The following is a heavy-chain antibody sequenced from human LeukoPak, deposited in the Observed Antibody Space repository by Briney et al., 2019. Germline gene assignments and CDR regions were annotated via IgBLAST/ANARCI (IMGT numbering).Heavy chain of an antibody. CDR3: ARAIRRGLVRPFDY. CDR1: GGSFSGYY. D-gene: IGHD6-19*01. CDR2: INHSGST. J-gene: IGHJ4*02. V-gene: IGHV4-34*01. Sequence: SETLSLTCAVYGGSFSGYYWSWIRQPPGKGLEWIGEINHSGSTNYNPSLKGRVTISVDTSKNQFSLKLSSVTAADTAVYYCARAIRRGLVRPFDYWGQGTLVTVSS.